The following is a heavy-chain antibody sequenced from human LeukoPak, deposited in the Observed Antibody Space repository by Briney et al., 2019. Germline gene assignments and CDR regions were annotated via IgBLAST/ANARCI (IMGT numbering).Heavy chain of an antibody. Sequence: GGSLRLSCAASGFIFSNYGLTWVRQTPAMGLEWVSAISGTGSNREYADSVKGRFTISRDNSKNMLYLQMNSLRAEDTATYYCAKVGPLWFGELDDTEMDVWGKGTTVTISS. CDR1: GFIFSNYG. V-gene: IGHV3-23*01. J-gene: IGHJ6*04. D-gene: IGHD3-10*01. CDR2: ISGTGSNR. CDR3: AKVGPLWFGELDDTEMDV.